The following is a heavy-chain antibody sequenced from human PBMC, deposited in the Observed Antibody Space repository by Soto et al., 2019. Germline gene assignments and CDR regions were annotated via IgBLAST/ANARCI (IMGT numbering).Heavy chain of an antibody. V-gene: IGHV3-23*01. Sequence: GGSLRLSCAASGFTFSSYAMSWVRQAPGKGLEWVSAISGSGGSTYYADSVKGRFTISRDNSKNTLYLQMNSLRAEDTAVYYCAKVEGRWWSPLAFDYWGQGTLVTVSS. CDR1: GFTFSSYA. J-gene: IGHJ4*02. CDR3: AKVEGRWWSPLAFDY. CDR2: ISGSGGST. D-gene: IGHD2-15*01.